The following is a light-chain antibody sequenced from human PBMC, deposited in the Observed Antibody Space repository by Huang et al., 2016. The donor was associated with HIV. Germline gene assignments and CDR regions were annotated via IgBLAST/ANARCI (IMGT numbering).Light chain of an antibody. J-gene: IGKJ1*01. CDR1: QNVTNDY. CDR3: QQYSTLPWT. CDR2: GAS. V-gene: IGKV3-20*01. Sequence: EIVLTQSPDTLSLAPGERGALSCRASQNVTNDYFAWYQQKSGLAPRLLIYGASGRATGVPVRFGGSGSGAEFSLTIDRLEPEDFASYYCQQYSTLPWTFGPGTKLEVK.